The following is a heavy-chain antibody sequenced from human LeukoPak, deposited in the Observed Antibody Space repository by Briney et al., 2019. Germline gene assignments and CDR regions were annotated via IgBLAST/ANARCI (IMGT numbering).Heavy chain of an antibody. Sequence: SETLSLTCTVSGGPISSSSYYWGWIRRHPGKGLEWLGSIYYSGSTYYNPSLKSRVTVSVDTSKNQFSLKLSSVTAADTAVYYCARHVVGSSGWYSSYYFDYWGQGTLVTVSS. CDR1: GGPISSSSYY. V-gene: IGHV4-39*01. J-gene: IGHJ4*02. D-gene: IGHD6-19*01. CDR2: IYYSGST. CDR3: ARHVVGSSGWYSSYYFDY.